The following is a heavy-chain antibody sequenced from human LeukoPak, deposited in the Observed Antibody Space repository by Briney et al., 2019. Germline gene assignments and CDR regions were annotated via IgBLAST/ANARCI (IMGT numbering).Heavy chain of an antibody. CDR2: INHSGST. CDR1: GGSFSGYY. CDR3: ARERGSIAAAPDY. Sequence: PSETLSLTCAVYGGSFSGYYWSWIRQPPGKGLEWIGEINHSGSTSYNPSLKSRVTISVDTSKNQFSLKLSSVTAADTAVYYCARERGSIAAAPDYWGQGTLVTVSS. D-gene: IGHD6-25*01. J-gene: IGHJ4*02. V-gene: IGHV4-34*01.